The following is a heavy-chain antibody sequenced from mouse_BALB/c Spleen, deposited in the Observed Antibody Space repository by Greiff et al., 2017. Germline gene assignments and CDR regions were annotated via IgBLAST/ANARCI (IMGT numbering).Heavy chain of an antibody. Sequence: DVMLVESGGDLVKPGGSLKLSCAASGFTFSSYGMSWVRQTPDKRLEWVATISSGGSYTYYPDSVKGRFTISRDNAKNTLYLQMSSLKSEDTAMYYCARRGIKDYFDDWGQGTTLTVSS. CDR2: ISSGGSYT. CDR1: GFTFSSYG. CDR3: ARRGIKDYFDD. D-gene: IGHD2-4*01. J-gene: IGHJ2*01. V-gene: IGHV5-6*02.